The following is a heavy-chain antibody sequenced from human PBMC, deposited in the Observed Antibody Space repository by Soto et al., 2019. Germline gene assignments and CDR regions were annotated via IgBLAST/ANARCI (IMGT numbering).Heavy chain of an antibody. CDR3: AREGGRSYYDILTGYYASYYFDY. J-gene: IGHJ4*02. V-gene: IGHV3-33*01. D-gene: IGHD3-9*01. CDR2: IWYDGSNK. Sequence: QVQLVESGGGVVQPGRSLRLSCAASGFTFSSYGMHGVRQAPGKGLEWVAVIWYDGSNKYYADSVKGRFTISRDNSKNTMYQQMNSLRAEDTAVYYCAREGGRSYYDILTGYYASYYFDYWGQGTLVTVSS. CDR1: GFTFSSYG.